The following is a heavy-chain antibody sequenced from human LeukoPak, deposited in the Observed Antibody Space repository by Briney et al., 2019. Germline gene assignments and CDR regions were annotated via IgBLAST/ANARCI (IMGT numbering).Heavy chain of an antibody. Sequence: GGSLRLSCAASGFTFSSYWMSWVRQAPGKGLEWVANIKQDGSERYYVDSVKGRFTISRDNAKNSLYLQMNSLRAEDTAVYYCAREYSGSYHFDYWDQGTLVTVSS. CDR3: AREYSGSYHFDY. CDR1: GFTFSSYW. D-gene: IGHD1-26*01. J-gene: IGHJ4*02. CDR2: IKQDGSER. V-gene: IGHV3-7*03.